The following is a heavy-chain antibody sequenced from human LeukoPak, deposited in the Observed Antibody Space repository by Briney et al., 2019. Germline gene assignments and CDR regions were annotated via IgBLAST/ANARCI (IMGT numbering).Heavy chain of an antibody. D-gene: IGHD6-19*01. CDR3: ARGFSSGWYFGVDY. CDR2: INPNSGGT. J-gene: IGHJ4*02. Sequence: ASVKVSCKASGYTFTGYDMHWVRQAPGQGLEWMGYINPNSGGTNYAQNVQGRVTMSRGTAISTAYMELSRLRSDDTAVYYCARGFSSGWYFGVDYWGQGTLVTVSS. CDR1: GYTFTGYD. V-gene: IGHV1-2*02.